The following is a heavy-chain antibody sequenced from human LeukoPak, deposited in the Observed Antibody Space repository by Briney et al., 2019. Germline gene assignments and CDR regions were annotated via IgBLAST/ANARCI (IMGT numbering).Heavy chain of an antibody. D-gene: IGHD3-9*01. Sequence: GASVKVSCKVSGYTLTELPMHWVRQAPGKGLEWMGGFDPEDGETIYAQKFQGRVTMTEDTSTDTAYMELSSLRSEDTAVYYCATSLGLRYFDWLSGGFDYWGQGTLVTVSS. V-gene: IGHV1-24*01. CDR1: GYTLTELP. J-gene: IGHJ4*02. CDR2: FDPEDGET. CDR3: ATSLGLRYFDWLSGGFDY.